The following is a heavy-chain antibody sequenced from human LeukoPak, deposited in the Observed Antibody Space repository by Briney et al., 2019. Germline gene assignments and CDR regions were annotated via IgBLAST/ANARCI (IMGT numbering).Heavy chain of an antibody. V-gene: IGHV4-30-4*08. CDR1: GGSISSGDY. CDR3: AREDWNDDYDYMDV. D-gene: IGHD1-1*01. Sequence: PSETLSLTCTVSGGSISSGDYWSWIRQPPGKGLEWIGYIYYSGSTYYNPSLKSRVTISVDTSKNQFSLKLSSVTAADTAVYYCAREDWNDDYDYMDVWGKGTTVTVSS. CDR2: IYYSGST. J-gene: IGHJ6*03.